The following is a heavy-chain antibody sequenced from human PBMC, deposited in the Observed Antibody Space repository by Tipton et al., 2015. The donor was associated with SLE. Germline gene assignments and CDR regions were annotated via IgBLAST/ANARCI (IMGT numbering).Heavy chain of an antibody. Sequence: LRLSCTVSGGSISSHYWSWIRRPPGKALEWIAYINYSGSTNYNPSLKSRVTMSVDTSKNQFSLKLSSVTAADTAVYYCAKTSSRYPYFDYWGQGTLVTVSS. CDR2: INYSGST. CDR3: AKTSSRYPYFDY. CDR1: GGSISSHY. D-gene: IGHD6-13*01. V-gene: IGHV4-59*08. J-gene: IGHJ4*02.